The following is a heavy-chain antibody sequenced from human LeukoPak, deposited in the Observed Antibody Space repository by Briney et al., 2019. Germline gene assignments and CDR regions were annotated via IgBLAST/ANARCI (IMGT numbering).Heavy chain of an antibody. V-gene: IGHV3-23*01. D-gene: IGHD3-22*01. CDR3: AKSPPLYYYDSSGSPRVDY. J-gene: IGHJ4*02. CDR1: GFTFSSYA. Sequence: PGGSLRLSCAASGFTFSSYAMGWVRQAPGKGLEWVSAISGSGGSTYYADSVKGRFTISRDNSKNTLYLQMNSLRAEDTAVYYCAKSPPLYYYDSSGSPRVDYWGQGTLVTVSS. CDR2: ISGSGGST.